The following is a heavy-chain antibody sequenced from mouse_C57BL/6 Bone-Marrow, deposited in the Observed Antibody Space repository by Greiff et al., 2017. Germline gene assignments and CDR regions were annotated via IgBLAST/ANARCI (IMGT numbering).Heavy chain of an antibody. CDR2: IHPNSGST. D-gene: IGHD1-1*01. V-gene: IGHV1-64*01. Sequence: QVQLQQPGAELVKPGASVKLSCKASGYTFTSYWMRWVKQRPGQGLEWIGMIHPNSGSTNYNEKFKSKATLTVDKSSSTAYMQLSSLTSEDSAVYCCARWGNAVVATRYYFDYWGQGTTLTVSS. J-gene: IGHJ2*01. CDR3: ARWGNAVVATRYYFDY. CDR1: GYTFTSYW.